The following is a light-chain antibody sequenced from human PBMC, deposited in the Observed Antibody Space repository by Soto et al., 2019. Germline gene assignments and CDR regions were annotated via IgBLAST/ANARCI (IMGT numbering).Light chain of an antibody. CDR3: SSYTSTNPLYV. CDR2: DVS. J-gene: IGLJ1*01. CDR1: SSDVGGYNY. V-gene: IGLV2-14*03. Sequence: QSVLTQPASVSGSPGQSITISCTGTSSDVGGYNYVSWYQQHPGRAPKLMIYDVSYRPSGVSNRFSGSKSGNTASLTISGLQAEDEADYYCSSYTSTNPLYVFGTGTKLTVL.